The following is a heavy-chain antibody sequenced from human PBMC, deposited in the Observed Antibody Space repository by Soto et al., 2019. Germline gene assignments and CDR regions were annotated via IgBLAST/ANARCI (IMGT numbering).Heavy chain of an antibody. J-gene: IGHJ4*02. V-gene: IGHV3-23*01. CDR1: GFTFSSYA. CDR3: AKKYPGTRPFDY. CDR2: IGTNGDT. D-gene: IGHD2-2*02. Sequence: GGSLRLSCAASGFTFSSYAMDWVRQAPGKGLEWVSAIGTNGDTYYADAVKGRFTISRDKLKTTLYLQMNSLRAEDTALYYCAKKYPGTRPFDYWGQGTLVTVSS.